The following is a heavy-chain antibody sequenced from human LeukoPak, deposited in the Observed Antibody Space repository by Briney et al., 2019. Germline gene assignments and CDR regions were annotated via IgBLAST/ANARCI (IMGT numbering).Heavy chain of an antibody. Sequence: ASVKVSCKASGYTFTSYDINWVRQATGQGLEWMGWMNPNSGNTGYAQKFQGRVTITRNTSISTAYMELSSLRSEDTAVYYCARTIWSGHYTGDGYWGQGTLVTVSS. V-gene: IGHV1-8*03. CDR3: ARTIWSGHYTGDGY. CDR1: GYTFTSYD. J-gene: IGHJ4*02. CDR2: MNPNSGNT. D-gene: IGHD3-3*01.